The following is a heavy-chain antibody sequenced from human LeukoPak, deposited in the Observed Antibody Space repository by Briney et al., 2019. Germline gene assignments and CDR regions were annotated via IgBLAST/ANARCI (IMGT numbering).Heavy chain of an antibody. D-gene: IGHD3-22*01. CDR1: GGSISSYY. CDR2: IYTSGST. J-gene: IGHJ5*02. Sequence: SETLSLTCTVSGGSISSYYWSWIRQPAGKGLEWIGRIYTSGSTNYNPSLKSRVTMSVDTSKNQFSLKLSSVTAADTAVYYCARGGIYYDSSGYYHNWFDPWGQGTLVTVSS. CDR3: ARGGIYYDSSGYYHNWFDP. V-gene: IGHV4-4*07.